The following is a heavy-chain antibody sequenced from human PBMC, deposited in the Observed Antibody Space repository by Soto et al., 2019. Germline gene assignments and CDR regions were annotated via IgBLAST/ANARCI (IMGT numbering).Heavy chain of an antibody. V-gene: IGHV3-23*01. CDR3: AKGGAGYYDSSGYNDAFDI. J-gene: IGHJ3*02. D-gene: IGHD3-22*01. Sequence: GGSLRLSCAASGFTFSSYAMSWVRQAPGKGLEWVSAISGSGGSTYYADSVKGRFTISRDNSKNTLYLQMNSLRAEDTAVYYCAKGGAGYYDSSGYNDAFDIWGQGTMVTVSS. CDR2: ISGSGGST. CDR1: GFTFSSYA.